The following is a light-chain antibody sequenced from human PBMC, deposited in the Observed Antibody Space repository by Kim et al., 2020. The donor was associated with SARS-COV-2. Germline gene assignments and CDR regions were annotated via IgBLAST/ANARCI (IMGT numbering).Light chain of an antibody. Sequence: SASVGERVTITCRASLTISSNLNWYQQKPGEAPKLLIYKTSSLHSGVPSRFSGSESGRDFTLTISSLQPEDFQTYYCQQTYSTPHTFGPGTKLEI. J-gene: IGKJ2*01. CDR1: LTISSN. CDR2: KTS. V-gene: IGKV1-39*01. CDR3: QQTYSTPHT.